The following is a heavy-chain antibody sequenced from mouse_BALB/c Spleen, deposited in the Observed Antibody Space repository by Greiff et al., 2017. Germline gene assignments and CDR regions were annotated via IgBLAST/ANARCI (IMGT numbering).Heavy chain of an antibody. V-gene: IGHV7-1*02. CDR1: GFTFSDFY. CDR2: SRNKANDYTT. D-gene: IGHD2-4*01. Sequence: EVQRVESGGGLVQPGGSLRLSCATSGFTFSDFYMEWVRQPPGKRLEWIAASRNKANDYTTEYSASVKGRFIVSRDTSQSILYLQMNALRAEDTAIYYCARDDDYDGETWFAYWGQGTLVTVSA. J-gene: IGHJ3*01. CDR3: ARDDDYDGETWFAY.